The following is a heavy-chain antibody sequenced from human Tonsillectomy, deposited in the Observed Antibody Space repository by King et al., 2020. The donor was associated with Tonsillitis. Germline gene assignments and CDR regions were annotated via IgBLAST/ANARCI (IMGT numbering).Heavy chain of an antibody. CDR1: GGSIGTGSYY. D-gene: IGHD6-19*01. Sequence: VPLQESGPGLVKPAQTLSLTCTVSGGSIGTGSYYWSWIRQPAGKGLEWIGRIQTSGSSNYNPSLKSRVTISVDMSKNQFSLKLSSVTAADTAVYYCAGDPGSGWYNGAFDIWGQGTLVTVSS. CDR3: AGDPGSGWYNGAFDI. V-gene: IGHV4-61*02. J-gene: IGHJ3*02. CDR2: IQTSGSS.